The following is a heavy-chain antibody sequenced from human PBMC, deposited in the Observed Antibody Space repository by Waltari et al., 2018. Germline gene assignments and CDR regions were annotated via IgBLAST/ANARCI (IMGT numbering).Heavy chain of an antibody. Sequence: EVQLLEAGGDLVQPGGSLRLSCAASGFTFSDYWMPWVRQAPGKGLVWVARIKGDGYGITYSDSVQGRFTISRDNTKNTVYLQLNSLRADDTAVYYCARKGGRGHTYGPFYFDSWGRGTLVTVSS. V-gene: IGHV3-74*01. D-gene: IGHD5-18*01. CDR2: IKGDGYGI. J-gene: IGHJ4*02. CDR1: GFTFSDYW. CDR3: ARKGGRGHTYGPFYFDS.